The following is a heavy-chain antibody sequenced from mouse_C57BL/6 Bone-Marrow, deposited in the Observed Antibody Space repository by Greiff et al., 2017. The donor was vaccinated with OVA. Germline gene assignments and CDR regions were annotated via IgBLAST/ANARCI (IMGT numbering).Heavy chain of an antibody. D-gene: IGHD2-3*01. Sequence: EVQLVESGGGLVQSGRSLRLSCATSGFTFSDFYMEWVRQAPGKGLEWIAASRNKANDYTTEYSASVKGRFIVSRDTSQSILYLQMIALRAEDTANYYCAKDAGGYSGFAYWGKGTLVTVSA. CDR3: AKDAGGYSGFAY. J-gene: IGHJ3*01. V-gene: IGHV7-1*01. CDR2: SRNKANDYTT. CDR1: GFTFSDFY.